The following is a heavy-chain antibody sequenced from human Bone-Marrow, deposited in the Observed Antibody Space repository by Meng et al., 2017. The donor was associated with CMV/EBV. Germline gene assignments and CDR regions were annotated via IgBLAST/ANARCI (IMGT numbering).Heavy chain of an antibody. J-gene: IGHJ6*02. Sequence: SVKVSCKASGGTFSSYAISWVRQAPGQGLEWMGGIIPIFGTANYEQKFQGRVTITTDESTSTAYMELISLRSDDTAVYYCARYFSGIYDFWSGTQSYYYYYGMDVWSQGTTVTVSS. V-gene: IGHV1-69*05. CDR2: IIPIFGTA. CDR1: GGTFSSYA. CDR3: ARYFSGIYDFWSGTQSYYYYYGMDV. D-gene: IGHD3-3*01.